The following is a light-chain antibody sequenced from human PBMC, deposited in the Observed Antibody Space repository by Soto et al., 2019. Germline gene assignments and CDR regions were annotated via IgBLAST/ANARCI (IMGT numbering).Light chain of an antibody. CDR1: SSDVGVYNY. J-gene: IGLJ1*01. CDR2: EVS. V-gene: IGLV2-14*01. Sequence: QSALTQPASVSGSPGQSITISCTGTSSDVGVYNYVSWYQQHPGKAHKLMIYEVSNRPSGVSNRFSGSKSGNTASLTISGLQAEDEADYYCSSYTSSSTLEVFGTGTKVTV. CDR3: SSYTSSSTLEV.